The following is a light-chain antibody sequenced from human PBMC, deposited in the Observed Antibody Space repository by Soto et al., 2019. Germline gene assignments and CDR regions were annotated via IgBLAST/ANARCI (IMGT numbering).Light chain of an antibody. V-gene: IGKV1-13*02. CDR3: QQYNTYST. CDR1: QGISGA. Sequence: AIQLTQSPSSLSASVGDRVTITCRASQGISGALAWYQQKPGRAPTLLIYDASSLESGVPSRFSGSESGTDFTLTISSLQAEDFATYYCQQYNTYSTFGQGTRLEIK. CDR2: DAS. J-gene: IGKJ5*01.